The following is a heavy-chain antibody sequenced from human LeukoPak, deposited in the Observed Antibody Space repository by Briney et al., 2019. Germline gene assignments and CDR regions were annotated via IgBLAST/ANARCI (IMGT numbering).Heavy chain of an antibody. V-gene: IGHV3-74*01. CDR1: GFTFSSYW. J-gene: IGHJ4*02. Sequence: GGSLRLSCAASGFTFSSYWMHWVRQAPGKGLLWVSRINSDGSSTSYADSVKGRFTISRHNAKNTLYLQMNSLRAEDTAVYYCARRIAAAAAPYYFDYWGQGTLVTVSS. CDR2: INSDGSST. D-gene: IGHD6-13*01. CDR3: ARRIAAAAAPYYFDY.